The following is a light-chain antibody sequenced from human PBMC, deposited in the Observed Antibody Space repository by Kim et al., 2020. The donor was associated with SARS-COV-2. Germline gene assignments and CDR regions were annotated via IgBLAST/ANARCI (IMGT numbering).Light chain of an antibody. CDR3: QQRFSWPLT. V-gene: IGKV3-11*01. J-gene: IGKJ4*01. CDR1: QSINNW. Sequence: EIVLTQSPATLSLSPGERATLSCRASQSINNWLVWYQQKAGQAPRLLIYDAFYRAAGVPARFSGSGSGTDFTLTISSLEPEDFAVYYCQQRFSWPLTFGGGTKVDIK. CDR2: DAF.